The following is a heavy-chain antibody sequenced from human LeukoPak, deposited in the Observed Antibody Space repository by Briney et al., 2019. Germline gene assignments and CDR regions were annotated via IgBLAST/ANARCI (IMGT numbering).Heavy chain of an antibody. V-gene: IGHV4-34*01. Sequence: SPSETLSLTCAVYGGSFSGYYWSWIRQPPGKGLEWIGEINHSGSTNYDPSLKSRVTISVDTSKNQFSLKLSSVTAADTAVYYCARGDVEMATIRYWGQGTLVTVSS. CDR2: INHSGST. D-gene: IGHD5-24*01. J-gene: IGHJ4*02. CDR3: ARGDVEMATIRY. CDR1: GGSFSGYY.